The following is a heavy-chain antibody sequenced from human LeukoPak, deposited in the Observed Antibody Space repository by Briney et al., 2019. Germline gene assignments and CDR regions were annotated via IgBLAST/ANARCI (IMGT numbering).Heavy chain of an antibody. CDR3: AKDLDTAMVSGMNY. J-gene: IGHJ4*02. Sequence: GGSLRLSCAASGFTFDDYAMHWVRQAQGKGLEWVSLISGDGGSTYYADSVKGRFTISRDNSKNSLYLQMNSLRTEDTALYYCAKDLDTAMVSGMNYWGQGTLVTVSS. CDR1: GFTFDDYA. D-gene: IGHD5-18*01. CDR2: ISGDGGST. V-gene: IGHV3-43*02.